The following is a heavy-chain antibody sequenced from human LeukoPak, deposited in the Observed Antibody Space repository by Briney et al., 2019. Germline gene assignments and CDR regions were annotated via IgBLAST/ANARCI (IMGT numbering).Heavy chain of an antibody. J-gene: IGHJ6*02. Sequence: GGSLRLSCVDSGFTFGDDAVTSVRQAPGKGLEWVAFVKSNTYGWTIDYDTSVKGRFAISRDDSSGIAYLQMNSMKSEDTGVYYCARDRVRLEPTPHYIGMDVWGQGTAVTVSS. CDR2: VKSNTYGWTI. D-gene: IGHD1-1*01. CDR3: ARDRVRLEPTPHYIGMDV. CDR1: GFTFGDDA. V-gene: IGHV3-49*04.